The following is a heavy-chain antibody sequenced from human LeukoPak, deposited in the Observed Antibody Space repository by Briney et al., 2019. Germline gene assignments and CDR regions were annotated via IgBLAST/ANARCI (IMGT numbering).Heavy chain of an antibody. V-gene: IGHV4-31*03. CDR1: GGSISSGTYY. J-gene: IGHJ4*02. CDR2: IYNSGST. D-gene: IGHD3-22*01. CDR3: ARTAYSSGYYYGFDY. Sequence: SETLSLTCTVSGGSISSGTYYWSWIRQHSGKGLEWIGHIYNSGSTFYNPSRKSRLTMSVDTSKNQFSLKLSSVTAADTAVYYCARTAYSSGYYYGFDYWGQGTLVTVSS.